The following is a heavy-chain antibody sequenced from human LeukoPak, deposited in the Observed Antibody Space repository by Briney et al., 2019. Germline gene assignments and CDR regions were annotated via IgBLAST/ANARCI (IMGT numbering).Heavy chain of an antibody. CDR1: GYTFTSYY. CDR2: INPNSGGT. Sequence: ASVKVSCKASGYTFTSYYMHWVRQAPGQGLEWMGWINPNSGGTNYAQKFQGWVTMTRDTSISTAYMELSRLRSDDTAVYYCARAYSGYDPPDYWGQGTLVTVSS. D-gene: IGHD5-12*01. CDR3: ARAYSGYDPPDY. V-gene: IGHV1-2*04. J-gene: IGHJ4*02.